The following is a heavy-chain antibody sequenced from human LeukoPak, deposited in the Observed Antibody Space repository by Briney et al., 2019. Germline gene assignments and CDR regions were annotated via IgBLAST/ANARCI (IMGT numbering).Heavy chain of an antibody. V-gene: IGHV1-24*01. D-gene: IGHD1-26*01. J-gene: IGHJ4*02. CDR2: FDPEDGET. CDR3: ATDSPTKGATTIFWK. CDR1: GYTLTELS. Sequence: GASVKVSCKVSGYTLTELSMHWVRQAPGKGLEWMGGFDPEDGETIYAQKFQGRVTMTEDTSTDTAYMELSSLRSEDTAVYYCATDSPTKGATTIFWKWGQGTLVTVSS.